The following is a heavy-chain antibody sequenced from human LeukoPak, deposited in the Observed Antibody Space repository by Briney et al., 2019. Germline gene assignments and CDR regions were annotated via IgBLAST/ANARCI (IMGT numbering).Heavy chain of an antibody. D-gene: IGHD3-22*01. CDR3: AKDLHSSGYYFDY. CDR1: GFTFSSYA. CDR2: ISGSGGST. V-gene: IGHV3-23*01. J-gene: IGHJ4*02. Sequence: GGSLRLSCAASGFTFSSYAMSWVRQAPGKGLEWVSAISGSGGSTYYADSVKGRFTISRDNSKNTPYLQMNSLRAEDTAVYYCAKDLHSSGYYFDYWGQGTLVTVSS.